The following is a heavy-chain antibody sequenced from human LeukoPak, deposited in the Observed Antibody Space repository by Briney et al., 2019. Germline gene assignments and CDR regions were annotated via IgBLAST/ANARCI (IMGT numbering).Heavy chain of an antibody. Sequence: SETLSLTCTVSGGSISSGDYYWSWLRQPPGKGLEWIGYIYYSGSTYYNPSLKSRVTISVDTSKNQFSLKLSSVTAADTAVYYCARDRRSVANWFDPWGQGTLVTVSS. CDR2: IYYSGST. V-gene: IGHV4-30-4*01. J-gene: IGHJ5*02. CDR3: ARDRRSVANWFDP. CDR1: GGSISSGDYY.